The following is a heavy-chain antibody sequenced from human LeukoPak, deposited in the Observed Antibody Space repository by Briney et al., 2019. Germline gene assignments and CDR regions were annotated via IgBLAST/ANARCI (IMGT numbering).Heavy chain of an antibody. CDR3: ARDRAGYQLLYGYYYYYMDV. V-gene: IGHV1-2*04. CDR2: INPNSGGT. CDR1: GYTFTGYY. D-gene: IGHD2-2*02. J-gene: IGHJ6*03. Sequence: GASVKVSCKASGYTFTGYYMHWVRQAPGQGLEWMGWINPNSGGTNYAQKFQGWVTMTRDTSISTAYMELSRLRSDDTAVYYCARDRAGYQLLYGYYYYYMDVWGKGTTVTVSS.